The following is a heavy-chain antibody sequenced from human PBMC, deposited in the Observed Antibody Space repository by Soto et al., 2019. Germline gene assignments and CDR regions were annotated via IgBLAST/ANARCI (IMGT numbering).Heavy chain of an antibody. V-gene: IGHV3-73*01. CDR2: IRSKANSYAT. D-gene: IGHD3-3*01. J-gene: IGHJ4*02. CDR3: TITTIFGVVIPKNDY. Sequence: GVSLRLSCAASGFTFSGSAMHWVRQASGKGLEWVGRIRSKANSYATAYAASVKGRFTISRDDSKNTAYLQMNSLKTEDTAVYYCTITTIFGVVIPKNDYWGQGTLVTVSS. CDR1: GFTFSGSA.